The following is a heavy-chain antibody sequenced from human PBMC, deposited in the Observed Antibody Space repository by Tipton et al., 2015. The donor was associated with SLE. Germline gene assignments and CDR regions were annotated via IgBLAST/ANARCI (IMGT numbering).Heavy chain of an antibody. CDR3: AICCSGGSFDY. Sequence: TLSLTCTVSGGSISSYYWSWIRQPPGTGLEWIGYIYYSGSTNSNPSLKSRVTISVDTSKNQFSLKLSSVTAEDTAVYYCAICCSGGSFDYWGQGTLVTVSS. CDR1: GGSISSYY. D-gene: IGHD2-15*01. V-gene: IGHV4-59*01. J-gene: IGHJ4*02. CDR2: IYYSGST.